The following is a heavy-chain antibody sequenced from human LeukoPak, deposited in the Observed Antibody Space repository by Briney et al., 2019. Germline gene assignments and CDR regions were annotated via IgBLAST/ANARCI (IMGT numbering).Heavy chain of an antibody. CDR1: GYTFTSYY. CDR3: ARGGYYYDSSGYYPEFDY. Sequence: ASVKVSCKASGYTFTSYYMHWMRQAPGQGLEWMGIINPSGGSTSYAQKFQGRVTMTRDTSTSTVYMELSSLRSEDTAVYYCARGGYYYDSSGYYPEFDYWGQGTLVTVSS. J-gene: IGHJ4*02. D-gene: IGHD3-22*01. CDR2: INPSGGST. V-gene: IGHV1-46*01.